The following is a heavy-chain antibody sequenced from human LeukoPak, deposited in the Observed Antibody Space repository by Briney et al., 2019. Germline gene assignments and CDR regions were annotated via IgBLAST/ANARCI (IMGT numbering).Heavy chain of an antibody. D-gene: IGHD3-10*01. Sequence: GGSLRLYCAASGFTFSSYAMSWVRQAPGKGLEWVANIKQDGSEKYYVDSVKGRFTISRDNAKNSLYLQMNSLRAEDTAVYYCARATIYYGAGMDVWGQGTTVTVSS. CDR2: IKQDGSEK. CDR1: GFTFSSYA. J-gene: IGHJ6*02. V-gene: IGHV3-7*01. CDR3: ARATIYYGAGMDV.